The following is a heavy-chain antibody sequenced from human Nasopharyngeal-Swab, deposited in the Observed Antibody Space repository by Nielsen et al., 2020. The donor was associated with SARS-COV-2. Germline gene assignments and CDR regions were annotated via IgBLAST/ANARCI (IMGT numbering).Heavy chain of an antibody. J-gene: IGHJ4*02. D-gene: IGHD5-18*01. CDR1: GFTFSSYW. CDR3: ARAGGGYSYADY. Sequence: LSLTGAASGFTFSSYWMSWVRQAPGKGLEWVANIKQDGSEKYYVDSVKGRFTISRDNSKNTLYLQMNSLRAEDTAVYYCARAGGGYSYADYWGQGTLVTVSS. V-gene: IGHV3-7*01. CDR2: IKQDGSEK.